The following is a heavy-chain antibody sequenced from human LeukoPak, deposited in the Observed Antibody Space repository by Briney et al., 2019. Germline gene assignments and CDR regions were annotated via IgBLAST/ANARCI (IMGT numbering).Heavy chain of an antibody. V-gene: IGHV3-7*03. Sequence: PGGSLRLSCVASGFTFSSYWMNWVRQAPGKGLEWVANIKQDGSEKYYVDSVKGRFTISRDNAKNSLYLQMNSLRAEDTAVYYCARGNCSGGSCYHEYYFDYWGQGTLVTVSS. CDR2: IKQDGSEK. CDR3: ARGNCSGGSCYHEYYFDY. D-gene: IGHD2-15*01. J-gene: IGHJ4*02. CDR1: GFTFSSYW.